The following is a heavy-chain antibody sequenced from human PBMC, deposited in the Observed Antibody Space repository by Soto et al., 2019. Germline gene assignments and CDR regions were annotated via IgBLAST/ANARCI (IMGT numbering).Heavy chain of an antibody. D-gene: IGHD3-9*01. CDR3: AKETNAYEINF. CDR2: ISYDGNTQ. Sequence: QVQLAESGGGVVQPGRSLRLSCAASGFIFSGYAMHWVRQAPGKGLEWVAVISYDGNTQYYADSVKGRFTVSRDNSNNMLYVQMNNLRDEDTAMYYCAKETNAYEINFWGQGTLVTVSS. V-gene: IGHV3-30-3*01. CDR1: GFIFSGYA. J-gene: IGHJ4*02.